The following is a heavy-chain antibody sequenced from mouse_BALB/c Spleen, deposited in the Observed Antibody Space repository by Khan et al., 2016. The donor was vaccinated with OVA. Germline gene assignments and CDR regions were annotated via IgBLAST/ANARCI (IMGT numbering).Heavy chain of an antibody. CDR1: GDSITSGY. Sequence: EVQLQESGPSLVKPSQTLSLTCSVTGDSITSGYWNWIRKFPGNKLEYMGYISSSDSTFYNPSLKSRISITRDTSKNQYYMQLNSVTTEDTATYDCARGNYRYDGYFDYWGQGTTLTVSS. CDR3: ARGNYRYDGYFDY. J-gene: IGHJ2*01. D-gene: IGHD2-14*01. V-gene: IGHV3-8*02. CDR2: ISSSDST.